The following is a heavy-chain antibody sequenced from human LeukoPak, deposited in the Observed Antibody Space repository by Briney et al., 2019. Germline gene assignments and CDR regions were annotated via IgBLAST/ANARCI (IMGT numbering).Heavy chain of an antibody. D-gene: IGHD3-16*02. CDR3: AKRGSYPMYYFDY. CDR2: ISGSGGST. Sequence: GGSRRLSCAASGFTFSSYAMSWVRQAPGKGLEWVSTISGSGGSTFYADSVKGRFTISRDNSKNTLCLQMNSLRAEDTAVYYCAKRGSYPMYYFDYWGQGTLVTVSS. V-gene: IGHV3-23*01. CDR1: GFTFSSYA. J-gene: IGHJ4*02.